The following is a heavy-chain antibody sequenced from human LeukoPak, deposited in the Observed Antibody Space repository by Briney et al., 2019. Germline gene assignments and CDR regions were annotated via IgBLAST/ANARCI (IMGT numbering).Heavy chain of an antibody. CDR3: AELGITMIGGV. CDR2: ISSSGDST. J-gene: IGHJ6*04. CDR1: GFTFSSYG. V-gene: IGHV3-23*01. Sequence: GGSLRLSCAASGFTFSSYGMSWVRQAPAKGLEWVSYISSSGDSTYYADSVKGRFTISRDNAKNSLYLQMNSLRAEDTSVYYCAELGITMIGGVWGKGTTVTISS. D-gene: IGHD3-10*02.